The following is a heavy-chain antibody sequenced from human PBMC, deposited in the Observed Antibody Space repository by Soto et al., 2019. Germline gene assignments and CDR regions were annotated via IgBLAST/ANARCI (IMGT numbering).Heavy chain of an antibody. Sequence: PSETLSLTCTVSGGSISSGDYYWSWIRQPPGKGLEWIGYIYYSGSTYYNPSLKSRVTISVDTSKNQFSLKLSSVTAADTAVYYCARTSIAVAGTGYYFDYWGQGTLVTVSS. CDR1: GGSISSGDYY. J-gene: IGHJ4*02. CDR2: IYYSGST. CDR3: ARTSIAVAGTGYYFDY. D-gene: IGHD6-19*01. V-gene: IGHV4-30-4*01.